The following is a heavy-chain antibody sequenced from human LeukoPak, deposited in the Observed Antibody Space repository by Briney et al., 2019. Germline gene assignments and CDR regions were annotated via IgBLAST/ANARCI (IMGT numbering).Heavy chain of an antibody. CDR3: ARVTYYYDSSGYYVFDY. CDR1: GSGFTGYY. CDR2: INPNSGGT. Sequence: ASVKVSCKASGSGFTGYYMHWVRQAPGQGLEWMGRINPNSGGTNYAQKFQGSVTMTRDTSISTAYMELSRLRSDDTAVYYCARVTYYYDSSGYYVFDYWGQGTLVTVSS. J-gene: IGHJ4*02. D-gene: IGHD3-22*01. V-gene: IGHV1-2*06.